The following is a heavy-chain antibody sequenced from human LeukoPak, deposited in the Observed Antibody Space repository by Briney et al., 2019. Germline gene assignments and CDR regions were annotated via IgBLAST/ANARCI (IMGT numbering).Heavy chain of an antibody. V-gene: IGHV1-69*05. J-gene: IGHJ6*03. CDR2: IIPIFGTA. CDR3: ARSIAAAGHYYYMDV. Sequence: SVKVSCKASGGTFSSYAISWVRQAPGQGLEWMGGIIPIFGTANYAQKFQGRVTITTDESTSTAYMELSSLRSEDTAVYYCARSIAAAGHYYYMDVWGKGTTVTVSS. D-gene: IGHD6-13*01. CDR1: GGTFSSYA.